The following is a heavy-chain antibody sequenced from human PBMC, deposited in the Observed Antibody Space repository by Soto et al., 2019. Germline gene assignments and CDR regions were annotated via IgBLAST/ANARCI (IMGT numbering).Heavy chain of an antibody. J-gene: IGHJ3*02. Sequence: GGSLRLSCSASGFTFSSYAMHWVRQAPGKGLEYVSAISSNGGSTYYADSVKGRFTISRDNSKNTLYLQMSSLRAEDTAVYYCVRQTLGYCSSTSCPHDAFDIWGQGTMVTVSS. CDR1: GFTFSSYA. CDR2: ISSNGGST. CDR3: VRQTLGYCSSTSCPHDAFDI. V-gene: IGHV3-64D*08. D-gene: IGHD2-2*01.